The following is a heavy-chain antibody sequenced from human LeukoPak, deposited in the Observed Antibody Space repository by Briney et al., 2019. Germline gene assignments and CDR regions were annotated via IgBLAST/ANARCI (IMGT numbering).Heavy chain of an antibody. J-gene: IGHJ3*01. CDR3: ARDSSVCAFDV. D-gene: IGHD6-6*01. CDR1: GFTFRPYT. Sequence: PGGSLRLSCAASGFTFRPYTMHCFRQPPGKGVEGVSYINTGSSTMYYADSVKGRSTISRDNAKNSLYLQLNSLRAGDTAVYYCARDSSVCAFDVWGQGTMVTVSS. V-gene: IGHV3-48*01. CDR2: INTGSSTM.